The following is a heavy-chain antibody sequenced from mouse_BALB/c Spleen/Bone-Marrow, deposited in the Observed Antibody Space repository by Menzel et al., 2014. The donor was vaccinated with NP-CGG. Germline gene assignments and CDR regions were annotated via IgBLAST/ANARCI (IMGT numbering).Heavy chain of an antibody. V-gene: IGHV1-9*01. CDR2: ILPGSGTT. CDR1: GYTFSSYW. Sequence: ESGAELMKPGASVKISCKATGYTFSSYWIEWVRQRPGHGLEWIGEILPGSGTTNFNEKFKGKATFTADTSSNTAYMQLSSLTSEDSAVYYCARSPYWGQGTLVTVSA. CDR3: ARSPY. J-gene: IGHJ3*01.